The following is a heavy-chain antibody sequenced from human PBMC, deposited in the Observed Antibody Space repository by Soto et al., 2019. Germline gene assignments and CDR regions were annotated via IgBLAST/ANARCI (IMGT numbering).Heavy chain of an antibody. J-gene: IGHJ6*02. CDR1: GYTFTSYY. V-gene: IGHV1-18*04. CDR3: GVGIQLWFYGVDV. Sequence: ASVKVSCKASGYTFTSYYMHWVRQAPGQGLQWIGWISANNVDKTSAQKFQDRVTMTTDKNTNIAYMELRSLRPDDTAVYYCGVGIQLWFYGVDVWGQGTTVTVSS. D-gene: IGHD5-18*01. CDR2: ISANNVDK.